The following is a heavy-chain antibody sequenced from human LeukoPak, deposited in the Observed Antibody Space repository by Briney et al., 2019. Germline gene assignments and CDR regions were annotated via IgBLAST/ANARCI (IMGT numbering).Heavy chain of an antibody. V-gene: IGHV3-30*18. CDR2: ISYDGSNK. J-gene: IGHJ4*02. CDR3: AKDYGHRDYVLSLLIDY. Sequence: GRSLRLSCAASGFTFSSDGMHWVRQAPGKGLEWVAVISYDGSNKYYADSVKGRFTISRDNSKNTLYLQMNSLRAEDTAVYYCAKDYGHRDYVLSLLIDYWGQGTLVTVSS. D-gene: IGHD4-17*01. CDR1: GFTFSSDG.